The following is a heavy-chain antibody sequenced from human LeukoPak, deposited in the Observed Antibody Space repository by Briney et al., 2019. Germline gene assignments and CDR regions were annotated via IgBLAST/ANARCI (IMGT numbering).Heavy chain of an antibody. CDR3: AKSFGVVIDYYYYYMDV. Sequence: GGSLRLSCAASGFTFSSYGMHWVRQAPGKGLEWVAFIRYDGSNKYYADSVKGRFTISRDNSKNTLYLQMYSLRAEDTAVYYCAKSFGVVIDYYYYYMDVWGKGTTVTVSS. J-gene: IGHJ6*03. V-gene: IGHV3-30*02. D-gene: IGHD3-3*01. CDR2: IRYDGSNK. CDR1: GFTFSSYG.